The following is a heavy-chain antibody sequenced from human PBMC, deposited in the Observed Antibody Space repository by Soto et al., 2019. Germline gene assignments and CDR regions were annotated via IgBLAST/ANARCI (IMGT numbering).Heavy chain of an antibody. Sequence: SVKVSCKASGGTFSRYAITWVRQAPGQGLEWMGGIIPTFGTANYAQKFQGRVTITADESTSTAYMELTSLRSEDTAVYYCARGHCGGDCYSEYYSVIDVWGQGTTVTVSS. V-gene: IGHV1-69*13. CDR3: ARGHCGGDCYSEYYSVIDV. J-gene: IGHJ6*02. CDR1: GGTFSRYA. D-gene: IGHD2-21*02. CDR2: IIPTFGTA.